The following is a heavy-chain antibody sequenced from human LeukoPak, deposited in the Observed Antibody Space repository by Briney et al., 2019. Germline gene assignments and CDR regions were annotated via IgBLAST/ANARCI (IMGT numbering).Heavy chain of an antibody. D-gene: IGHD4-17*01. J-gene: IGHJ1*01. CDR2: ISAYNGKT. CDR1: GYTFSSHA. CDR3: ARGPPVTRVEYFEH. Sequence: ASVKVSCKASGYTFSSHAISWVRQAPGQGLEWMRWISAYNGKTNYAQKLQGRVTMTTDTSTSTAYMELRSLRSDDTAVYYCARGPPVTRVEYFEHWGQGTLVTVSS. V-gene: IGHV1-18*01.